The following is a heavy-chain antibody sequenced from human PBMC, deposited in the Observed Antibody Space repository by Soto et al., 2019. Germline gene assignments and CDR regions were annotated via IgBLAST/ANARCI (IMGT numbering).Heavy chain of an antibody. J-gene: IGHJ6*02. D-gene: IGHD6-19*01. Sequence: HPGGPVRLSCAASGFPLSSYAMSWIRQDTGKGLGWVSAISGSGGSTYYADSVKGRFTISRDNSKNTLYLQMNSLRAEDTAVYYGAKDPPVIAVAGTPGDVCGQGTTVTVSS. CDR2: ISGSGGST. V-gene: IGHV3-23*01. CDR1: GFPLSSYA. CDR3: AKDPPVIAVAGTPGDV.